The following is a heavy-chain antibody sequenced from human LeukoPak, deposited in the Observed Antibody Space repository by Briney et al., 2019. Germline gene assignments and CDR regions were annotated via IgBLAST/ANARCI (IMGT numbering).Heavy chain of an antibody. Sequence: GRSLRLSCAASGFTFSSYAMHWVCQAPGKGLEWVAVISYDGSNKYYADSVKGRFTISRDNSKNTLYLQMNSLRAEDTAVYYCARDGGYDNTYYFDYWGQGTLVTVSS. CDR2: ISYDGSNK. D-gene: IGHD5-12*01. J-gene: IGHJ4*02. CDR3: ARDGGYDNTYYFDY. CDR1: GFTFSSYA. V-gene: IGHV3-30*04.